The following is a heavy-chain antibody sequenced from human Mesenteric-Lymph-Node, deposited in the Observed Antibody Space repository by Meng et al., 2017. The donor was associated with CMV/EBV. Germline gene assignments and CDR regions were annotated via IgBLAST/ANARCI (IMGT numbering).Heavy chain of an antibody. CDR2: IYYSGST. CDR1: GGSISSSSYY. Sequence: SETLSLTCTVSGGSISSSSYYWGWIRQPPGKGLEWIGSIYYSGSTYYNPSLKSRVTISVDTSKNQFSLKLSSVTAADTAVYYCARGLGWGHYGMDVWGQGTTVTVSS. D-gene: IGHD1-26*01. CDR3: ARGLGWGHYGMDV. V-gene: IGHV4-39*07. J-gene: IGHJ6*02.